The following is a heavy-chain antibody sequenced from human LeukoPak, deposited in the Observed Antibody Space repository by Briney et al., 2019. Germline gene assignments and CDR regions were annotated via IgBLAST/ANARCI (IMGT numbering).Heavy chain of an antibody. CDR3: ARLARSDFDY. V-gene: IGHV4-39*01. CDR2: IYYSGST. Sequence: PSETLPLTCTVSGGSISSSSYYWVWIRQPPGKGLEWIGNIYYSGSTYYNPSLKSRVTISVDTSKNQFPLKLSSVTAADTAVYYCARLARSDFDYWGQGTLVTVSS. D-gene: IGHD2-21*01. J-gene: IGHJ4*02. CDR1: GGSISSSSYY.